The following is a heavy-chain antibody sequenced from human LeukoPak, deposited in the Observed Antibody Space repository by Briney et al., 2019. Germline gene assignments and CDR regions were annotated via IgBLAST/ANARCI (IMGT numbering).Heavy chain of an antibody. CDR1: GFTFSSHA. D-gene: IGHD6-13*01. CDR2: ISGSGGST. J-gene: IGHJ5*02. V-gene: IGHV3-23*01. Sequence: GGSLRLSCAASGFTFSSHAMSWVRQAPGKGLEWVSAISGSGGSTYYADSVKGRFTISRDNSKNTLYLQMNSLRAEDTAVYYCANTFSSSWYEGRFDPWGQGTLVTVSS. CDR3: ANTFSSSWYEGRFDP.